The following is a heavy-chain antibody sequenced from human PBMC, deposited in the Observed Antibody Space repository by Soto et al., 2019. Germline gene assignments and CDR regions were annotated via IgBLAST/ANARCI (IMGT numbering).Heavy chain of an antibody. CDR1: GFTFSGFA. D-gene: IGHD5-12*01. Sequence: EVQLLESGGGLVQPGGSLRLSCAASGFTFSGFAMNWVRQPPGKGLEWVSSVDYTGSYTFYAASVKGRFTISRDNSKNMVYLELNSLSAEDTAVYYCAKRSGGFAEFDYWGQGTLVIVSS. V-gene: IGHV3-23*01. CDR3: AKRSGGFAEFDY. J-gene: IGHJ4*02. CDR2: VDYTGSYT.